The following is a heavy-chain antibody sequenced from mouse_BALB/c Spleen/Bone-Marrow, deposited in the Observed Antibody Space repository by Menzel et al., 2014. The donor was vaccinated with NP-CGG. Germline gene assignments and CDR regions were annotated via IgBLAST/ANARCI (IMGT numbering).Heavy chain of an antibody. Sequence: QVQLKQSGPGLAQPSQSLSITCTVSGFSLXSYGVHWVRQSPGKGLEWLGVIWSGGSTDYNAAFISRLSISRDNSKSQVFFKMNSLQANDTAIYYCARNWDVGGYFDYWGQGTTLTVSS. CDR2: IWSGGST. CDR1: GFSLXSYG. CDR3: ARNWDVGGYFDY. V-gene: IGHV2-2*02. J-gene: IGHJ2*01. D-gene: IGHD4-1*01.